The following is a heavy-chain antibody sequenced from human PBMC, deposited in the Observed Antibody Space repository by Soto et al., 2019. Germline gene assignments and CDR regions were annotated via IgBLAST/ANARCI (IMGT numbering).Heavy chain of an antibody. CDR3: ARDYYYDSSGSYGMDV. D-gene: IGHD3-22*01. V-gene: IGHV1-2*04. J-gene: IGHJ6*02. CDR1: GYTFTGYY. CDR2: INPNSGGT. Sequence: ASVKVSCKASGYTFTGYYMHWVRQAPGQGLEWMGWINPNSGGTNYAQKFQGWVTMTKDTSISTAYMELSRLRSDDTAVYYCARDYYYDSSGSYGMDVWGQGTTVNVSS.